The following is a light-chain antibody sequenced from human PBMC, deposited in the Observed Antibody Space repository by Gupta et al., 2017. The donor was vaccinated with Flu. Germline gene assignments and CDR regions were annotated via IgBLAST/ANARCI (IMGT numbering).Light chain of an antibody. J-gene: IGKJ1*01. CDR1: QSVSSN. V-gene: IGKV3-15*01. Sequence: DIMMTQSPATLSVSPGERVTLSCRASQSVSSNLAWYQQKPGQAPRLLIYGSSTRATGVPARFIGSGSGTEFTLTISSRQSEDFAIYYCQQYNDWPPWTFGQGTKVEI. CDR2: GSS. CDR3: QQYNDWPPWT.